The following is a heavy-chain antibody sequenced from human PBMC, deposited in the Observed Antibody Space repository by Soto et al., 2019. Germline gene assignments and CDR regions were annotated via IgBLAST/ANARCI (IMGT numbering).Heavy chain of an antibody. J-gene: IGHJ5*02. CDR2: MNPNSGNT. CDR1: GYTFTSYD. V-gene: IGHV1-8*01. CDR3: ARGITYGDSSRWFDP. Sequence: QVQLVQSGAEVKKPGASVKVSCKASGYTFTSYDINWVRQATGQGFEYLGWMNPNSGNTGYVKKFQGRVTVTGDTSMSTAYMGLSSLLSEDTAVYYCARGITYGDSSRWFDPWGPGTLVTVSS. D-gene: IGHD4-17*01.